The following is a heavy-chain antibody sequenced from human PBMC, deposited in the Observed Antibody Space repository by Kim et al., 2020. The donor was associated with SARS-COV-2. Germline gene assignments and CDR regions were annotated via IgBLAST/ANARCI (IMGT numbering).Heavy chain of an antibody. Sequence: SPSLKSRVTISVDTSKNQFSLKLSSVTAADTAVYYCARCPYSGYDSRFDYWGQGTLVTVSS. D-gene: IGHD5-12*01. CDR3: ARCPYSGYDSRFDY. J-gene: IGHJ4*02. V-gene: IGHV4-39*07.